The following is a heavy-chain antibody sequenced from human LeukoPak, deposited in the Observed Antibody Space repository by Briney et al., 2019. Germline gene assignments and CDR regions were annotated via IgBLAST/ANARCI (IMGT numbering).Heavy chain of an antibody. J-gene: IGHJ4*02. D-gene: IGHD3-10*01. CDR1: GFIFSSYW. CDR3: ARENTMVRGGQIGYYFDY. CDR2: IKQDGSEK. V-gene: IGHV3-7*01. Sequence: GGSLRLSCAASGFIFSSYWMSWVRQAPGKGLEWVANIKQDGSEKYYVDSVKGRFTISRDNAKNSLYLQMNSLRAEDTAVYYCARENTMVRGGQIGYYFDYWGQGTLVTVSS.